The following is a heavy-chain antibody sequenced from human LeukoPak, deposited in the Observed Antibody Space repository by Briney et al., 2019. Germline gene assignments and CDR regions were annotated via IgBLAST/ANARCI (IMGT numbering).Heavy chain of an antibody. D-gene: IGHD3-10*01. CDR3: ARQHPLFGDDFDI. CDR2: INPGDSDT. CDR1: GYSFTNYW. V-gene: IGHV5-51*01. J-gene: IGHJ3*02. Sequence: GESLKISCKASGYSFTNYWIGWVRQMPGKDLEWMGNINPGDSDTRYSPSFQGQVTMSADKSIITAYLHWSSLKASDTAMYYCARQHPLFGDDFDIWGQGTMVTVSS.